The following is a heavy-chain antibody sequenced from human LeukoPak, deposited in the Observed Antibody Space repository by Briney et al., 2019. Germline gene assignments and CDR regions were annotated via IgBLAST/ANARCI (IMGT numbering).Heavy chain of an antibody. J-gene: IGHJ3*02. CDR2: INSDGSST. CDR1: GFTFSSYW. D-gene: IGHD3-22*01. V-gene: IGHV3-74*01. CDR3: TREKDYYDSSGYYRDAFDI. Sequence: PGGSLRLSCAASGFTFSSYWIHWVRQAPGKGLVWVSRINSDGSSTSYADSVKGRFTISRDNAKNTLYLQMNSLRAEDTAVYYCTREKDYYDSSGYYRDAFDIWGQGTKVTASS.